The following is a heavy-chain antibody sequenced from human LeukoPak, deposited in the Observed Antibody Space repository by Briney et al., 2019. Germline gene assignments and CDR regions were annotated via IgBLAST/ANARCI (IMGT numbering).Heavy chain of an antibody. J-gene: IGHJ4*02. D-gene: IGHD2-2*01. Sequence: ASVKVSCKASGYTFTGYYMHWVRQAPGQGLGWMGWINPNSGGTNYAQKFQGRVTMTRDTSISTAYMELSRLRSDDTAVYYCARVPCSSTSCYEWTTFDYWGQGTLVTVSS. V-gene: IGHV1-2*02. CDR1: GYTFTGYY. CDR2: INPNSGGT. CDR3: ARVPCSSTSCYEWTTFDY.